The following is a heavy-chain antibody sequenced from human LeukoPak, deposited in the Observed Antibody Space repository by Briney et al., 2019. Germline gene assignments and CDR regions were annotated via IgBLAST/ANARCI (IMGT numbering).Heavy chain of an antibody. CDR3: ARGDIVVVPAAIGLGFDY. D-gene: IGHD2-2*01. J-gene: IGHJ4*02. CDR2: IYYSGST. Sequence: SETLSLTCTVSGGSISSYYWSWIRQPPGKGLEWIGYIYYSGSTNYNPSLKSRVTISVDTSKNQFSLKLSSVTAADMAVYYCARGDIVVVPAAIGLGFDYWGQGTLVTVSS. V-gene: IGHV4-59*01. CDR1: GGSISSYY.